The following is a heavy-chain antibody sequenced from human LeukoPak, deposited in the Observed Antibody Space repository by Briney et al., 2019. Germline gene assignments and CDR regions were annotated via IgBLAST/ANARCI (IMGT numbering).Heavy chain of an antibody. CDR3: TRDVLSDFWSGYSLVDY. CDR2: IRSKAYGGTT. V-gene: IGHV3-49*04. D-gene: IGHD3-3*01. Sequence: PGGSLRLSCTASGFTFGVYAMSWVREAPGKGLEWVGFIRSKAYGGTTEYAASVKGRFTISRDDSKSIAYLQMNSLKTADTAVYYCTRDVLSDFWSGYSLVDYWGQGTLVTVSS. J-gene: IGHJ4*02. CDR1: GFTFGVYA.